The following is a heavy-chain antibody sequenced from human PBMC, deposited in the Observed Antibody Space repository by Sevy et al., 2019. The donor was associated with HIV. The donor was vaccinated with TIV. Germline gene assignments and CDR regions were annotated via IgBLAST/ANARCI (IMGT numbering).Heavy chain of an antibody. D-gene: IGHD2-2*03. V-gene: IGHV4-38-2*02. CDR2: ISHRGKT. CDR3: ARGSQPINYDENGYYDY. CDR1: GYSISSGYY. Sequence: SETLSLTCTVSGYSISSGYYWGWIRQTPGKGLEWLGTISHRGKTNYNPSLKSRVTISVDPSKNQFSLRLNSVTAADTAVFYCARGSQPINYDENGYYDYWGQGTLVTVSS. J-gene: IGHJ4*02.